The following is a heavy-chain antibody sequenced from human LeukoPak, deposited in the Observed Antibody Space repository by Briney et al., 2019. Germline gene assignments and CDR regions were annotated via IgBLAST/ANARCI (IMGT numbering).Heavy chain of an antibody. CDR3: AKGFTTAAGTVPFDY. D-gene: IGHD6-13*01. CDR1: GFTFDDYG. J-gene: IGHJ4*02. V-gene: IGHV3-20*04. CDR2: INWNGGST. Sequence: PGGSLRLSCAASGFTFDDYGMSWVRQAPGKGLEWVSGINWNGGSTGYADSVKGRFTISRDNAKNTLYLQMNSLRAEDTAVYYCAKGFTTAAGTVPFDYWGQGTLVTVSS.